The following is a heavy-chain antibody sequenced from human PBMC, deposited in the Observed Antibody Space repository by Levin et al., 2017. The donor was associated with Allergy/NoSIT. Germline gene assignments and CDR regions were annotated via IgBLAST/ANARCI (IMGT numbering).Heavy chain of an antibody. V-gene: IGHV3-30-3*01. CDR2: ISYDGSNK. Sequence: GESLKISCAASGFTFSSYAMHWVRQAPGKGLEWVAVISYDGSNKYYADSVKGRFTISRDNSKNTLYLQMNSLRAEDTAVYYCASGYDYFDYWGQGTLVTVSS. J-gene: IGHJ4*02. CDR3: ASGYDYFDY. CDR1: GFTFSSYA. D-gene: IGHD5-12*01.